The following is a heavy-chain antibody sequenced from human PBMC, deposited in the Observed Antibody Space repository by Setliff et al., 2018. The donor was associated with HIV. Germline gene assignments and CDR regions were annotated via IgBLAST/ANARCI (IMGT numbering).Heavy chain of an antibody. V-gene: IGHV4-39*07. D-gene: IGHD5-18*01. CDR2: IAYSGST. J-gene: IGHJ3*02. Sequence: SETLSLTCNVPGDSIKSSTYHWGWIRQSSGKGLEWIGSIAYSGSTSYSPSLKSRVTVSVDTSNNQFSLRLRSVTAADTAVYYCARGGRVYSYGLEPDAFDIWGQGTMVTVSS. CDR3: ARGGRVYSYGLEPDAFDI. CDR1: GDSIKSSTYH.